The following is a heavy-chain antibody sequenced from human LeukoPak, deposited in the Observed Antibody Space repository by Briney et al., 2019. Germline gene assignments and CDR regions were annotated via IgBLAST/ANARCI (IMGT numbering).Heavy chain of an antibody. CDR2: IIPILGIA. CDR3: AREGDSSGYFDY. J-gene: IGHJ4*02. V-gene: IGHV1-69*04. CDR1: GGTFSSYA. Sequence: SVKVSCKASGGTFSSYAISWVRQAPGQGLELMGRIIPILGIANYAQKFQGRVTITADKSTSTAYMELSSLRSEDTAVYYCAREGDSSGYFDYWGQGTLVTVSS. D-gene: IGHD3-22*01.